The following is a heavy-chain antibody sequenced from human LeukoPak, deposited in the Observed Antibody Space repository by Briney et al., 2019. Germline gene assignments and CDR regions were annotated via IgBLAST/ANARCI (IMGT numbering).Heavy chain of an antibody. V-gene: IGHV3-23*01. Sequence: PGGSLRLSCAASGFTFSSHGMNWVRQAPGKGLEWVSGSSSIGGRTYYAEPVKGRFIITRDNSKNTLYLQMNSLRAEDTAVYYCAKRIQSAMATGYWGQGTLVTVSS. D-gene: IGHD5-18*01. CDR3: AKRIQSAMATGY. J-gene: IGHJ4*02. CDR1: GFTFSSHG. CDR2: SSSIGGRT.